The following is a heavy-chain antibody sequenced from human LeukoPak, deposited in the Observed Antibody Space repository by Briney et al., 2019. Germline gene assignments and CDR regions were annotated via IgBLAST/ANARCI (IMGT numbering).Heavy chain of an antibody. CDR2: INHSGST. CDR1: GGSFSGYY. V-gene: IGHV4-34*01. J-gene: IGHJ4*02. CDR3: ARGGTYSSSWYRS. D-gene: IGHD6-13*01. Sequence: PSETLSLTCAVYGGSFSGYYWSWIRQPPGKGLEWIGEINHSGSTNYNPSLKSRVTISVDTSKNQFSLKLSSVTAADTALYYCARGGTYSSSWYRSWGQGTLVTVSS.